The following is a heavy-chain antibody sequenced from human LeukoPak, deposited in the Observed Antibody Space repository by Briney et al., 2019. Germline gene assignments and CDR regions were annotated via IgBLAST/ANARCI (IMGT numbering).Heavy chain of an antibody. CDR1: GGSINSYY. Sequence: SETLSLTCTVSGGSINSYYWSCIRQPPGKGLEWIGYIYYIGSTNYSPSLRGRATISVDTSNNQFYLKLSSVTAADTAVYYCARRGYSSGSNWFDPWGQGGPVTVSS. V-gene: IGHV4-59*08. CDR3: ARRGYSSGSNWFDP. CDR2: IYYIGST. J-gene: IGHJ5*02. D-gene: IGHD6-19*01.